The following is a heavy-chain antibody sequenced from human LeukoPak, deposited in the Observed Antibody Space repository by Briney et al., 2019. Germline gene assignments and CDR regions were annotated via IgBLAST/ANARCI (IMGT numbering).Heavy chain of an antibody. D-gene: IGHD2-8*02. CDR3: ARDSRSYTGGHCYWDS. J-gene: IGHJ4*02. CDR1: GFTFTSYL. V-gene: IGHV3-74*01. Sequence: PGGPLILSCAASGFTFTSYLMHWLHQAPGEGLVWVSRINNDGSSITYAHSEKRVFIISRDNSNNTLYLQINSLTHEDTPVYYFARDSRSYTGGHCYWDSWGQGTLVTVSS. CDR2: INNDGSSI.